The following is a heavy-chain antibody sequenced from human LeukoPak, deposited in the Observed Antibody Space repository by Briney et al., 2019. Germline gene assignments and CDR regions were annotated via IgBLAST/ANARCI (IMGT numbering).Heavy chain of an antibody. CDR1: GGSISSYY. CDR3: ARGGSRYYYMDV. J-gene: IGHJ6*03. CDR2: VYTSGST. Sequence: KTSETLSLTCTVSGGSISSYYWSWIRQPAGKGLEWIGRVYTSGSTNYNPSLKSRVTMSMDTSKNQFSLKVSSVTAADTAVYYCARGGSRYYYMDVWGKGTTVTVSS. V-gene: IGHV4-4*07. D-gene: IGHD2-2*01.